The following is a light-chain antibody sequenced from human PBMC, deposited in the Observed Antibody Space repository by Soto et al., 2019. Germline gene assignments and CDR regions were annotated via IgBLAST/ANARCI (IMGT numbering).Light chain of an antibody. CDR2: ANS. V-gene: IGLV1-40*01. Sequence: QSVLTQPPSVSGAPGQRLTISCTGSSSNIGADYDVHWYQQLPGTAPKLLIYANSNRPSGVPDRFSGSKSGNTASLIISGLQAADEAEYYCCCCSYAGSSSFRVLFGGGTKLTVL. CDR1: SSNIGADYD. CDR3: CCCSYAGSSSFRVL. J-gene: IGLJ2*01.